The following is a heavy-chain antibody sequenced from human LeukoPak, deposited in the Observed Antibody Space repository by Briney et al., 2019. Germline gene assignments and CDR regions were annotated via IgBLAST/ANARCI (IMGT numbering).Heavy chain of an antibody. J-gene: IGHJ3*02. Sequence: GGSLRLSCAASGFTFSSYAMSWVRQAPGKGLEWVSAISGSGGSTYYADSVKGRFTTSRDNSKNALYLQMNSLRAEDTAVYYCAKDMVRGVPPLDAFDIWGQGTMVTVSS. CDR2: ISGSGGST. D-gene: IGHD3-10*01. CDR3: AKDMVRGVPPLDAFDI. V-gene: IGHV3-23*01. CDR1: GFTFSSYA.